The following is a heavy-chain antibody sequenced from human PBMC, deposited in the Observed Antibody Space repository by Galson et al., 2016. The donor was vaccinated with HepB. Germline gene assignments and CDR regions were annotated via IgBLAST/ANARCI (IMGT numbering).Heavy chain of an antibody. D-gene: IGHD6-13*01. V-gene: IGHV3-30*04. CDR2: ISFDGRNN. CDR3: ASSGYSSSWYDY. CDR1: GFSFSSHA. Sequence: SLRLSCAASGFSFSSHAMHWVRQGPGKGLQWLAVISFDGRNNYYADSVKGRFTISRDNAKNSLYLQMNSLRAEDTAVYYCASSGYSSSWYDYWGQGTLVTVSP. J-gene: IGHJ4*02.